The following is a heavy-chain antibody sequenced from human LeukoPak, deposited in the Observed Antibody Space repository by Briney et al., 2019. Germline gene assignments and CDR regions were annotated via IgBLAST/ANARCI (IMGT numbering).Heavy chain of an antibody. CDR3: ARDRGSSGYYTHFDY. CDR2: INPNSGGT. Sequence: ASVKVSCKASGYTFTGYYMHWVRQAPGQGLEWMGRINPNSGGTNYAQKFQGRVTMTRDTSISTAYMELSRLRSDDTAVYYCARDRGSSGYYTHFDYSGQGTLVTVSS. D-gene: IGHD3-22*01. V-gene: IGHV1-2*06. CDR1: GYTFTGYY. J-gene: IGHJ4*02.